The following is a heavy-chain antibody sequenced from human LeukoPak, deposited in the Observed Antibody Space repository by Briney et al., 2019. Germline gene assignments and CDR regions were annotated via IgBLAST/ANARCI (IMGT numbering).Heavy chain of an antibody. Sequence: GGSLRLSCAASGFTFSSYAMHWVRQAPGKGLEWVAVISYDGSNKYYADSVKGRFTISRDNSKNTLYLQMNSLRAEDTAVYYCARRRYCSSTSCYRRYYYYMDVWGKGTTVTVSS. CDR1: GFTFSSYA. D-gene: IGHD2-2*01. CDR3: ARRRYCSSTSCYRRYYYYMDV. V-gene: IGHV3-30-3*01. J-gene: IGHJ6*03. CDR2: ISYDGSNK.